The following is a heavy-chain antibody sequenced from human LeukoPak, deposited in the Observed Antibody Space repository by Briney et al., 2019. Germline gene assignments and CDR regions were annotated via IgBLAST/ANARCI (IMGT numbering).Heavy chain of an antibody. Sequence: SETLSLTCTVSGDSISSSSYYWGWIRQPPGKGLEWIGTVYYNGATQYNPSLKSRVTISVDTSKNQFSLKLNSVTAEDTAVYYCAMLAVDTAMAPGDFFDYWGQGTLVTVSS. CDR3: AMLAVDTAMAPGDFFDY. CDR1: GDSISSSSYY. V-gene: IGHV4-39*01. D-gene: IGHD5-18*01. CDR2: VYYNGAT. J-gene: IGHJ4*02.